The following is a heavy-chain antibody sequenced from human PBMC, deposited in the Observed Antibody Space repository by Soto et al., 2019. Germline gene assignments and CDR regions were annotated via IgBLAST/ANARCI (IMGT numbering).Heavy chain of an antibody. Sequence: PLENPSLTCAVYGGSFSGYYWSWNRPPPRKGLEWIGEINHSGSSNYSPSLKSRVTMSVDTSKNQFSLKLSSVTAADTAVYYCARGPARFWNEHRAPVDYWGQGTLVTVSS. CDR2: INHSGSS. D-gene: IGHD1-1*01. CDR1: GGSFSGYY. J-gene: IGHJ4*02. CDR3: ARGPARFWNEHRAPVDY. V-gene: IGHV4-34*01.